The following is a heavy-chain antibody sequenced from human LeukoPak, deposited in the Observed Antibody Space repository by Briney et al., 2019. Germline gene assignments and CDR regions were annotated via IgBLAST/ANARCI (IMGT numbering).Heavy chain of an antibody. V-gene: IGHV1-18*01. CDR1: GGTFSSYA. Sequence: ASVKVSCKASGGTFSSYAISWVRQAPGQGLEWMGWISVYNGKTNSAQKFQGRVTMTTDTSTSTAYMELRSLRSDDTAVYYCARYYFGSGGYDDWFDPWGQGTLVTVSS. CDR3: ARYYFGSGGYDDWFDP. D-gene: IGHD3-10*01. CDR2: ISVYNGKT. J-gene: IGHJ5*02.